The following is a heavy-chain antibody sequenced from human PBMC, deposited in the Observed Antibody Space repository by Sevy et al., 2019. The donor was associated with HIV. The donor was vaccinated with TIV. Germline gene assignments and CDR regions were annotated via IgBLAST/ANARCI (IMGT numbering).Heavy chain of an antibody. Sequence: ASVKVSCKASGYTFTSYAMHWVRQAPGQRLEWMGWINAGNGNTKYSQKFQGRVTITRDTSASTAYMELSSLRSEDTAVYYCARDPDYDYVWGSYRYGAFDIWGQGTMVTVSS. D-gene: IGHD3-16*02. J-gene: IGHJ3*02. CDR3: ARDPDYDYVWGSYRYGAFDI. V-gene: IGHV1-3*01. CDR1: GYTFTSYA. CDR2: INAGNGNT.